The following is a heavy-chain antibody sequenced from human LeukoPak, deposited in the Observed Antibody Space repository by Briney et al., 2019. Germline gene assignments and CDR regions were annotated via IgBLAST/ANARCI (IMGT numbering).Heavy chain of an antibody. V-gene: IGHV4-39*01. CDR3: ARHGDILTGYYSFRY. D-gene: IGHD3-9*01. J-gene: IGHJ4*02. CDR2: IYHSGST. Sequence: SETLSLTCTVSGGSISSRSYYWGWIRQPPGKGLEWIGNIYHSGSTYYNPSLKSRVTISVDTSKSQFSLKLSSVTAADTAVYYCARHGDILTGYYSFRYWGQGTLVTVSS. CDR1: GGSISSRSYY.